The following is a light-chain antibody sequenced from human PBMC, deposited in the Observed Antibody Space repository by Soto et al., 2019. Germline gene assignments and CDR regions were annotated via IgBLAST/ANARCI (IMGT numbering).Light chain of an antibody. CDR2: GAS. J-gene: IGKJ1*01. Sequence: EIVMTQSPAILYVSPGARVTLSCRASQTIGRNLAWYQQKPGQAPRLLIYGASTRATGMPARFSGSGSGTEFTLTISSLQSEDFALYYCQQYNNWPRTFGQGTKVDI. CDR3: QQYNNWPRT. CDR1: QTIGRN. V-gene: IGKV3-15*01.